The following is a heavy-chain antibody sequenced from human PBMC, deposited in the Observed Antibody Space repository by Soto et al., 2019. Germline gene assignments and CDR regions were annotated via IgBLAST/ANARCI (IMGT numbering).Heavy chain of an antibody. CDR1: GFSFSSYE. J-gene: IGHJ4*02. Sequence: GSLRLSCAASGFSFSSYEMNWVRQAPGKGLEWVSYISDSGRTIYYADSVKGRFTISRDNAKNSLYLQMNSLSAEDTAVYYCATFPRSSKRGYWGQGTLVTVSS. CDR2: ISDSGRTI. V-gene: IGHV3-48*03. CDR3: ATFPRSSKRGY. D-gene: IGHD4-4*01.